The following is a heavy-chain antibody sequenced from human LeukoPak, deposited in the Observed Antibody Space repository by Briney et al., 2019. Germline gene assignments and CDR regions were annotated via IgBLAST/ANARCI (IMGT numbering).Heavy chain of an antibody. CDR2: ISGDGGST. Sequence: PGGSLRLSCAASGFTFDDYAMHWVRQAPGKGLEWVSLISGDGGSTYYADSVKGRFTISRDNSKNTLYLQMNSLRAEDTAVYYCAKDAMGYCSGGSCSYFDYWGQGTLVTVSS. D-gene: IGHD2-15*01. J-gene: IGHJ4*02. CDR1: GFTFDDYA. V-gene: IGHV3-43*02. CDR3: AKDAMGYCSGGSCSYFDY.